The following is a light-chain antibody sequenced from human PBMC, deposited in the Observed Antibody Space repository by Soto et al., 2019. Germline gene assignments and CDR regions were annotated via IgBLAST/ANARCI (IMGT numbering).Light chain of an antibody. CDR2: GAS. J-gene: IGKJ5*01. V-gene: IGKV3-15*01. CDR1: QTVSNN. Sequence: EIVMTQSPATLSVSPGERATLSCRASQTVSNNYLAWYQQKPGQAPRLLIYGASTRATGIPARFSGSGSGTESTLTISSLQSEDFAVYYGQQYNNWPPITFGQGTRLEIK. CDR3: QQYNNWPPIT.